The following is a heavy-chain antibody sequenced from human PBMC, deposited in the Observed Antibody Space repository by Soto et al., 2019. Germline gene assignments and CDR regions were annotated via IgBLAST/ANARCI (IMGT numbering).Heavy chain of an antibody. J-gene: IGHJ4*02. CDR1: GGTFSSYA. Sequence: QVQLVQSGAEVKKPGSSVKVSCKASGGTFSSYAISWVRQAPGQGLEWMGGIIHIFGTANYAQKFQGRVTITADESTSAAYMARSSLRSEATDVYYCAREGARGSHIGYWGQGTLVTVSS. CDR3: AREGARGSHIGY. CDR2: IIHIFGTA. D-gene: IGHD3-10*01. V-gene: IGHV1-69*01.